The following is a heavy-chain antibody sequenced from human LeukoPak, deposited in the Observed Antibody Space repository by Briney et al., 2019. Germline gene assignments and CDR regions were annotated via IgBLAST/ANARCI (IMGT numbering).Heavy chain of an antibody. CDR3: ARDRTGINDY. Sequence: ASVKVSCKASGYTFTRYGISWVRQAPGHGLEWMGWISAYNGNTNYAQKLQGRVTMTTDTSTSTAYMEMRSLRADDTAVYYCARDRTGINDYWGQGTLVTVSS. CDR1: GYTFTRYG. V-gene: IGHV1-18*01. CDR2: ISAYNGNT. J-gene: IGHJ4*02. D-gene: IGHD3/OR15-3a*01.